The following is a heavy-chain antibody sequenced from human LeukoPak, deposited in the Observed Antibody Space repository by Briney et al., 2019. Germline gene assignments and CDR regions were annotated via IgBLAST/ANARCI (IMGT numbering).Heavy chain of an antibody. D-gene: IGHD5-12*01. Sequence: PSETLSLTCAVSGGSISSGGYSWSWIRQPPGKGLEWIGYIYHSGSTYYNPSLKSRVTISVDRSKNQFSLKLSSVTAADTAVYYCAKYRIKDWYFDLWGRGTLVTVSS. CDR2: IYHSGST. CDR1: GGSISSGGYS. V-gene: IGHV4-30-2*01. J-gene: IGHJ2*01. CDR3: AKYRIKDWYFDL.